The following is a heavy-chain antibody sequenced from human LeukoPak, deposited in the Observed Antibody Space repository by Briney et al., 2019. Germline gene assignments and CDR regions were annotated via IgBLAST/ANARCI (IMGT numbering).Heavy chain of an antibody. CDR3: ARDHRWGFDY. CDR2: IRSRDRTI. Sequence: GSLRLSCAASGFTFSTYSINWVRQAPGKGLEWDSYIRSRDRTIYYADSVKGRFTISTDNAENSLYLQMNSLRTEDTAVYYCARDHRWGFDYWGRGTLVTVSS. V-gene: IGHV3-48*01. J-gene: IGHJ4*02. D-gene: IGHD7-27*01. CDR1: GFTFSTYS.